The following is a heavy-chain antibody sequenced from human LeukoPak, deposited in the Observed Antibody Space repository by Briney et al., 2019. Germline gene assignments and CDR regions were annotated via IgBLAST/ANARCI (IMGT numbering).Heavy chain of an antibody. CDR2: IYYSGST. CDR3: AGDSSMGV. V-gene: IGHV4-59*01. Sequence: SETLSLTCTVSGGSIRSYYWSWIRQPPGKRLEWIANIYYSGSTNYNPSLKSRVIISLDTSKNQFSLKLSSVTAADAAVYYCAGDSSMGVWGRGTTVTVSS. CDR1: GGSIRSYY. J-gene: IGHJ6*02.